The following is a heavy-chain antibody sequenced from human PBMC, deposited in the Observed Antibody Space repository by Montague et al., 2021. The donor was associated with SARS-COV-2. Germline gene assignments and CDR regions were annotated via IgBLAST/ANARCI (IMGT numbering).Heavy chain of an antibody. J-gene: IGHJ3*02. CDR2: THQWGGT. CDR3: ARGLVWGATTGFDI. Sequence: SETLSLTCAVSGGSITSENWWSWVRQPPGKGLEWIAETHQWGGTNYNPSLKSRVTLSLDTSKNHFSLKLTSVTAADTAVYFCARGLVWGATTGFDIWGQGTTVTVSS. V-gene: IGHV4-4*02. D-gene: IGHD1-26*01. CDR1: GGSITSENW.